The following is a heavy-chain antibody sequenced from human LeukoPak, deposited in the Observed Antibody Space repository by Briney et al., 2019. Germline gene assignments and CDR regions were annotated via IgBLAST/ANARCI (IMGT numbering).Heavy chain of an antibody. CDR1: GGSFSGYY. CDR3: ARIGGRRSYYFDY. J-gene: IGHJ4*02. V-gene: IGHV4-34*01. D-gene: IGHD2-15*01. CDR2: INHSGST. Sequence: PSETLSLTCAVYGGSFSGYYWSWIRQPPGKGLEWIGEINHSGSTNYNPSLKSRVTISVDTSKNQFSLKLSSVTAADTAVYYCARIGGRRSYYFDYWGQGTLVTVSS.